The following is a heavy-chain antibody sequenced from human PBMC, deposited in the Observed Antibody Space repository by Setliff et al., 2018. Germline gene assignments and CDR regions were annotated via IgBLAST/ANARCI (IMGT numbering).Heavy chain of an antibody. D-gene: IGHD3-3*01. CDR3: ARRRGGDYNFWSGYYRWFDP. CDR1: GDSINSRTNY. Sequence: PSETLSLTCTVSGDSINSRTNYWSWIRQPAGKGPEWIGHIYASWSTNYNPSLKSRVTISVDTSKNQFSLKLSSVTAADTAVYYCARRRGGDYNFWSGYYRWFDPWGQGTLVTVSS. CDR2: IYASWST. V-gene: IGHV4-61*09. J-gene: IGHJ5*02.